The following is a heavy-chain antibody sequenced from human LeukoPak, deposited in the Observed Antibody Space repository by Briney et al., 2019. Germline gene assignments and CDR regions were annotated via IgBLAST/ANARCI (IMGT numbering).Heavy chain of an antibody. Sequence: GGSLRLSCAASGFTFSSYSMNWVRQAPGKGLEWVSVTYSNGRTYYADSVKSRFTISRDISKNTLYLQMNSLRAEDTAVYYCARVLSGRGSLYDYYYYMDVWGKGTTVTISS. V-gene: IGHV3-53*01. CDR2: TYSNGRT. CDR3: ARVLSGRGSLYDYYYYMDV. D-gene: IGHD3-10*01. J-gene: IGHJ6*03. CDR1: GFTFSSYS.